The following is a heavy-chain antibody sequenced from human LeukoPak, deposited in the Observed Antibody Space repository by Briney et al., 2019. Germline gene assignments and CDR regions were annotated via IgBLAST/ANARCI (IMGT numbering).Heavy chain of an antibody. CDR1: GGSISRYY. Sequence: SETLSLTCTVSGGSISRYYWSWIRQPPGKGLEWIGYIYYSGSTSYNPSLKSRVTISVDTSKNQISLKLSSVTAADTAVYYCARDLGVMVRAFDIWGQGTMVTVSS. J-gene: IGHJ3*02. D-gene: IGHD5-18*01. V-gene: IGHV4-59*01. CDR3: ARDLGVMVRAFDI. CDR2: IYYSGST.